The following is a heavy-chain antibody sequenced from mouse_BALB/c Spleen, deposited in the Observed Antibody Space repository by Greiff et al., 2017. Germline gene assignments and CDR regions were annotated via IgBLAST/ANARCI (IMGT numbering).Heavy chain of an antibody. D-gene: IGHD2-3*01. J-gene: IGHJ3*01. CDR3: AREGLDGYYGFAY. CDR2: LSYDVSN. Sequence: EVTLQESGPGLVKPSQSLSLTCSVTGYSITCGYYWYWIRQFPGNKLDWLRYLSYDVSNHYNPSLQNRISITRDTSKNQFFLKLNSVATEDTATYYFAREGLDGYYGFAYWGQGGLVTVS. CDR1: GYSITCGYY. V-gene: IGHV3-6*02.